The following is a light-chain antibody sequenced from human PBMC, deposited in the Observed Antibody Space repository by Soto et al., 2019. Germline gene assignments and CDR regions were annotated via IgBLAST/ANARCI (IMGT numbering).Light chain of an antibody. Sequence: QSVLTQPPSASGTPGQRVAISCSGSSSNIGSNTVNWYQHVPGTAPKLLMFNNNQRPSGVPDRFSGSRSGTSASLAISGLQSEDEANYYCETWDDGLKGPVFGGGTKLTVL. CDR2: NNN. V-gene: IGLV1-44*01. CDR1: SSNIGSNT. J-gene: IGLJ3*02. CDR3: ETWDDGLKGPV.